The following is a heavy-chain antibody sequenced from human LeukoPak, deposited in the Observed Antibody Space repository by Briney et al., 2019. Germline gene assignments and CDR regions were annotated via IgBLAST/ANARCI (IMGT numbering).Heavy chain of an antibody. CDR2: ISSSSTYI. CDR1: GLTFSSYT. Sequence: TTGGSLRLSCAASGLTFSSYTMNWVRQAPGKGLEWVSSISSSSTYIYYVDSVKGRFTISRDNAKNSLHLQMNSLRDEDTAVYYCARDQSRASADYWGQGTLVTVSS. J-gene: IGHJ4*02. CDR3: ARDQSRASADY. V-gene: IGHV3-21*01.